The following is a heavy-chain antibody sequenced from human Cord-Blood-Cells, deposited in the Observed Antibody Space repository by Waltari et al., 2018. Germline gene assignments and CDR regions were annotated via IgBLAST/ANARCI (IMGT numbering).Heavy chain of an antibody. CDR3: ARDRTGEVDGAFDI. J-gene: IGHJ3*02. D-gene: IGHD7-27*01. Sequence: QVQLVQSGAEVKKPGASVKVSCKAPGYPFTSYAMHWVRQAPGQGLEWMGWINAGNGNTKYSQKFQGRVTITRDTSASTAYMELSSLRSEDTAVYYCARDRTGEVDGAFDIWGQGTMVTVSS. V-gene: IGHV1-3*01. CDR1: GYPFTSYA. CDR2: INAGNGNT.